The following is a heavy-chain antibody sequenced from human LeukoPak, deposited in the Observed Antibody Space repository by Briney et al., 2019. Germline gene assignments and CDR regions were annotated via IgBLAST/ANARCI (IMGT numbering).Heavy chain of an antibody. CDR2: ISWNSGSI. V-gene: IGHV3-9*01. CDR1: GFTFDDYA. J-gene: IGHJ6*02. D-gene: IGHD6-19*01. CDR3: AKDKYSSVLGMDV. Sequence: GRSPRLSCAASGFTFDDYAMHWVRRAPGKGLEWVSGISWNSGSIGYADSVKGRFTISRDNAKNSLYLQMNSLRAEDTALYYCAKDKYSSVLGMDVWGQGTTVTVSS.